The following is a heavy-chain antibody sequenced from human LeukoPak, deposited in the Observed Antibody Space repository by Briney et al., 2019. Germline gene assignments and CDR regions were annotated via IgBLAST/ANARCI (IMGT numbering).Heavy chain of an antibody. J-gene: IGHJ4*02. Sequence: GGSLRLSCAASGFTFSSYSMNWVRQAPGKGLEWVSSISSSSSYIYYADSVKGRFTISRDNAKNSLYLQMNSLRAEDTAVYYCVSNPPPPAAAGTGYWGQGTLVTVSS. CDR2: ISSSSSYI. V-gene: IGHV3-21*01. CDR3: VSNPPPPAAAGTGY. D-gene: IGHD6-13*01. CDR1: GFTFSSYS.